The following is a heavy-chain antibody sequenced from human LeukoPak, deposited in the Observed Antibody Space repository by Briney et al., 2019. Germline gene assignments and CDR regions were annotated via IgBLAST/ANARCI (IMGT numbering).Heavy chain of an antibody. CDR3: ARDALVHYNYYDSSGYNTRSLLDY. D-gene: IGHD3-22*01. J-gene: IGHJ4*02. Sequence: GGSLRLSCAASGFTFSSYAMHWVRQAPGKGLEWVAVISYDGSNKYYADSVKGRFTISRDNSKNTLYLQMNSLRAEDTAVYYCARDALVHYNYYDSSGYNTRSLLDYWGQGTLVTVSS. CDR1: GFTFSSYA. V-gene: IGHV3-30*04. CDR2: ISYDGSNK.